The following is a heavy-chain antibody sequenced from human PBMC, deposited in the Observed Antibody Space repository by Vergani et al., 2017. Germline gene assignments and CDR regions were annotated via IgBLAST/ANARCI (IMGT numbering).Heavy chain of an antibody. CDR2: IDHTGRL. CDR3: ARVNTETNGHLYYYYYMDV. D-gene: IGHD4-11*01. Sequence: QVQLQQWGGGLLKPSETLSLTCVVNGGSFTSYYWTWIRQSPGEGLEWVGDIDHTGRLDYNPSLKSRLTMSVDKSRNQFSLTLNSVTATDTAIYFCARVNTETNGHLYYYYYMDVWGQGTAVTVS. CDR1: GGSFTSYY. J-gene: IGHJ6*03. V-gene: IGHV4-34*01.